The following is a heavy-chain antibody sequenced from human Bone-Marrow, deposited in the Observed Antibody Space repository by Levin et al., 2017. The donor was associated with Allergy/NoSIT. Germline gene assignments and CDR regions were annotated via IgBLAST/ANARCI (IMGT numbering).Heavy chain of an antibody. Sequence: SCVASRFTFDDYDMSWVRQAPGKGLEWVSAINWDGGSTGYADSVQGRFTISRDNAKNSLYLQMNSLRAEDTALYHCARHSSGWGSYYYFDLWGRGALVTVSS. D-gene: IGHD6-19*01. V-gene: IGHV3-20*01. CDR2: INWDGGST. CDR1: RFTFDDYD. J-gene: IGHJ2*01. CDR3: ARHSSGWGSYYYFDL.